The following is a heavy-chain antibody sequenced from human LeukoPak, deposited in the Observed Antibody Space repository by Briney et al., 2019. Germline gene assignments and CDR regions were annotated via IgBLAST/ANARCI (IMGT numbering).Heavy chain of an antibody. V-gene: IGHV7-4-1*02. CDR2: IHSSTGNP. J-gene: IGHJ4*02. CDR1: GYTFTNYA. Sequence: ASVKVSCKASGYTFTNYAMNWVRQAPGQGLEWMGWIHSSTGNPTYAQAFTGRFVFSLDTSVSTTYLQISSLKTEDTAVYYCARAYRRLGQLSLPDYWGQGTLVTVP. CDR3: ARAYRRLGQLSLPDY. D-gene: IGHD3-16*02.